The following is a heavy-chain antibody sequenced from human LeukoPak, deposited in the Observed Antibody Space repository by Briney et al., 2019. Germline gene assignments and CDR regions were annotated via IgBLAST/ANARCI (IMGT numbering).Heavy chain of an antibody. CDR1: GFTFSSYA. D-gene: IGHD3-16*01. V-gene: IGHV3-23*01. CDR3: ARWNYDYVWGAYDDAFDI. Sequence: GGSLRLSCAASGFTFSSYAMSWVRQAPGKGLEWVSAISGSGGSTYYADSVKGRFTISRDNSKNTLYLQMNSLRAEDTAVYYCARWNYDYVWGAYDDAFDIWGQGTMVTVSS. J-gene: IGHJ3*02. CDR2: ISGSGGST.